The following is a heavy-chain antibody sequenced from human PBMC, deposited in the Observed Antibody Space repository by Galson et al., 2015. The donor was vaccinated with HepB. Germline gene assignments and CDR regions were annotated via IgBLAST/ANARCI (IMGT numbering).Heavy chain of an antibody. J-gene: IGHJ4*02. Sequence: SLRLSCAASGFTFSSYAMHWVRQAPGKGLEYVSAISSNGGSTYYADSVKGRFTISRDNSKNTLYLQMSSLRAEDTAVYYCVTLSSGRRFAFQGVDYWGQGTLVTVSS. CDR3: VTLSSGRRFAFQGVDY. V-gene: IGHV3-64D*06. CDR2: ISSNGGST. D-gene: IGHD2-15*01. CDR1: GFTFSSYA.